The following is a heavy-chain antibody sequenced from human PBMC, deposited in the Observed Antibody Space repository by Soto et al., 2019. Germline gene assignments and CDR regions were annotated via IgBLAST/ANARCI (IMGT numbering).Heavy chain of an antibody. V-gene: IGHV3-21*01. J-gene: IGHJ4*02. Sequence: GGSLRLSCAASGFTFSSYSMNWVRQAPGKGLEWVSSISSSSSYIYYADSVKGRFTISRDNAKNSMYLQMNSLYAWDTGVYYWARAAHSFSTSSPDCWGQGTLVTVSS. CDR1: GFTFSSYS. CDR2: ISSSSSYI. D-gene: IGHD6-6*01. CDR3: ARAAHSFSTSSPDC.